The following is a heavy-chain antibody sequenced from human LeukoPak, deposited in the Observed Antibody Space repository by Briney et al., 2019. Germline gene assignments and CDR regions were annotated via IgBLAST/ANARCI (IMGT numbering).Heavy chain of an antibody. Sequence: SVKVSCKASGGTFSSYIISWVRQAAGQGLEWMGRIIPILGIANYAQKFQGRVTITADKSTSTAYMELSSLRSEDTAVYCCANSEYDAFDIWGQGTMVTVSS. CDR2: IIPILGIA. D-gene: IGHD6-13*01. V-gene: IGHV1-69*02. J-gene: IGHJ3*02. CDR3: ANSEYDAFDI. CDR1: GGTFSSYI.